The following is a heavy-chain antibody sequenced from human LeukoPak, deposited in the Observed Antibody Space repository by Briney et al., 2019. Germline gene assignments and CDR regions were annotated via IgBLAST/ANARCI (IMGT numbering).Heavy chain of an antibody. Sequence: ASVKVSCKASGGTFSSYAISWVRQAPGQGLEWMGRIIPILGIANYAQKFQGRVTITADKSTSTAYMELSSLRSEDTAVYYCARAQRGNFGSCDYWGQGTLVTVSS. D-gene: IGHD4-23*01. CDR2: IIPILGIA. CDR1: GGTFSSYA. J-gene: IGHJ4*02. V-gene: IGHV1-69*04. CDR3: ARAQRGNFGSCDY.